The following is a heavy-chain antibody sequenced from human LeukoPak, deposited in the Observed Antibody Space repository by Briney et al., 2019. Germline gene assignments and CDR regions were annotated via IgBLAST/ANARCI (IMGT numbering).Heavy chain of an antibody. J-gene: IGHJ6*02. Sequence: GASVKVSCKASGYTFTSYYMHWVRQAPGQGLEWMGIINPSGGSTSYAQKFQGRVTMTRDTSTSTVYMELSSLRSEDTAVYYCAESLGVPAAINYGMDVWGQGTTVTVSS. V-gene: IGHV1-46*01. D-gene: IGHD2-2*01. CDR3: AESLGVPAAINYGMDV. CDR1: GYTFTSYY. CDR2: INPSGGST.